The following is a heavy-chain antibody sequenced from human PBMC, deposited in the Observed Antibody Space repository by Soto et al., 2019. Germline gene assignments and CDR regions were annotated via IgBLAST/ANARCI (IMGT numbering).Heavy chain of an antibody. D-gene: IGHD3-3*01. Sequence: ASVKVSCKASGDTFTSYGISWVRQAPGQGLEWMGWISAYNGNTNYAQKLQGRVTMTTDTSTSTAYMELRSLRSDDTAVYYCARDRNYDFWSGYYSWFDPWGQGTLVPVSS. V-gene: IGHV1-18*01. J-gene: IGHJ5*02. CDR1: GDTFTSYG. CDR3: ARDRNYDFWSGYYSWFDP. CDR2: ISAYNGNT.